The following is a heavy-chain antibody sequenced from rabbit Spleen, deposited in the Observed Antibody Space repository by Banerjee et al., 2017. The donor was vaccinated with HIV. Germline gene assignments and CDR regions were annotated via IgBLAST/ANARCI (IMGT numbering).Heavy chain of an antibody. CDR1: GFSFSDRDV. CDR2: INAATAKP. V-gene: IGHV1S45*01. J-gene: IGHJ4*01. CDR3: ARDLAGAIGWNFYL. D-gene: IGHD4-1*01. Sequence: QEQLVESGGGLVKPEGSLTLTCKASGFSFSDRDVMCWVRQAPGKGLEWIACINAATAKPVYATWAKGRFTISRTSSTTVTLQITSLTAADTATYFCARDLAGAIGWNFYLWGPGTLVTVS.